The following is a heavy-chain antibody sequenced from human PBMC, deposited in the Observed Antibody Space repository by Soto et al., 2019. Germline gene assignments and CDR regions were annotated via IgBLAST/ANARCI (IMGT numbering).Heavy chain of an antibody. V-gene: IGHV3-30-3*01. CDR1: GFTFSSYA. D-gene: IGHD3-22*01. CDR3: ARALYDSSGYYYSVVDY. J-gene: IGHJ4*02. Sequence: AGGSLRLSCAAPGFTFSSYAMHWVRQAPGKGLEWVAVISYDGSNKYYADSVKGRFTISRDNSKNTLYLQMNSLRAEDTAVYYCARALYDSSGYYYSVVDYWGQGTLVTVSS. CDR2: ISYDGSNK.